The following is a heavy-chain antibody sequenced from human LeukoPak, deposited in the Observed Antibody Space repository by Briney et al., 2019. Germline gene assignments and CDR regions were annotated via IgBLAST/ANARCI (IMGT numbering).Heavy chain of an antibody. CDR1: GFTFSSYW. Sequence: GGALRLSCAASGFTFSSYWMHWGRQAPGKGLVWVSRINSDGSSTSYADSVKGRFTISRDNAKNTLYLQMNSLRAEDTAVYYCARDRKYSGSYYGSYYYYYMDVWGKGTTVTISS. V-gene: IGHV3-74*01. J-gene: IGHJ6*03. CDR2: INSDGSST. D-gene: IGHD1-26*01. CDR3: ARDRKYSGSYYGSYYYYYMDV.